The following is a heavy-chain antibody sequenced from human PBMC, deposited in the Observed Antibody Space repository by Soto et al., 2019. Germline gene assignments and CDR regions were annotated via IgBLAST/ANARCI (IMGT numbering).Heavy chain of an antibody. V-gene: IGHV4-30-4*01. D-gene: IGHD3-3*01. CDR3: ARANLLEWLSPTFDY. J-gene: IGHJ4*02. CDR1: GGSISSGDYY. Sequence: SETLSLTCTVSGGSISSGDYYWSWIRQPPGKGLEWIGYIYYSGSTYYNPSLKSRVTISVDTSKNQFSLKLSSVTAADTAVYYCARANLLEWLSPTFDYWGQGTLVTVSS. CDR2: IYYSGST.